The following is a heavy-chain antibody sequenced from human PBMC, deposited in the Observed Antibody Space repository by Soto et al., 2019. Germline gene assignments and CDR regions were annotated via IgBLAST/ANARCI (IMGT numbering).Heavy chain of an antibody. CDR3: AREKGGWYGPTYYYYGMDV. V-gene: IGHV3-74*01. D-gene: IGHD6-19*01. Sequence: EVQLVESGGGLVQPGGSLRLSCAASGFTFSSYWMHWVRQAPGKGLVWVSRINSDGSTTIYADSVKGRFTISRDNANNTRNLQMNSLGAEDTAVYYCAREKGGWYGPTYYYYGMDVWGQGTTVTVSS. J-gene: IGHJ6*02. CDR2: INSDGSTT. CDR1: GFTFSSYW.